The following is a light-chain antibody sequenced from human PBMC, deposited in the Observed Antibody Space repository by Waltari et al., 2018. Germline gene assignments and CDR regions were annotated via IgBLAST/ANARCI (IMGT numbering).Light chain of an antibody. CDR1: QSVLYSSNNKNY. J-gene: IGKJ1*01. Sequence: DIVMTQSPDSLAVSLGERATINCKSRQSVLYSSNNKNYLAWYQQKPGQPPKLLIYWASTRESGVPDRFSGSGSGTDFTRTIRSLQAEDVAVYYCQQYYSTPRTFGQGTKVEIK. CDR3: QQYYSTPRT. CDR2: WAS. V-gene: IGKV4-1*01.